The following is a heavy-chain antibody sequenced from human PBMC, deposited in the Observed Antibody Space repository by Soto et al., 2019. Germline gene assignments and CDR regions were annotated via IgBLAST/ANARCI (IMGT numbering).Heavy chain of an antibody. CDR1: GYSFTSYW. J-gene: IGHJ6*02. D-gene: IGHD6-6*01. CDR2: IYPGDSDT. V-gene: IGHV5-51*01. CDR3: ARQEAIAARPGYYYYGMDV. Sequence: PGESLKISCKGSGYSFTSYWIGWVRQMPGKGLEWMGIIYPGDSDTRYSPSFQGQVTISADKSISTAYLQWSSLKASDTAMYYCARQEAIAARPGYYYYGMDVCGQGTTVTVSS.